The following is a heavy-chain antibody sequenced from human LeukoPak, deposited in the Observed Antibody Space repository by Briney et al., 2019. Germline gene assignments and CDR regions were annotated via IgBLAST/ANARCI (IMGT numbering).Heavy chain of an antibody. CDR3: ARGRDYRGGLDY. Sequence: ASVKVSCKASGYTFTGYYMQWVRQAPGQGFEWMGWIDPNSGGSNYAQKFQGGVTMTRDTFINTAYMELYRLRSDDTAVYYCARGRDYRGGLDYWGQGTLVTVSS. V-gene: IGHV1-2*02. J-gene: IGHJ4*02. CDR2: IDPNSGGS. CDR1: GYTFTGYY. D-gene: IGHD4-23*01.